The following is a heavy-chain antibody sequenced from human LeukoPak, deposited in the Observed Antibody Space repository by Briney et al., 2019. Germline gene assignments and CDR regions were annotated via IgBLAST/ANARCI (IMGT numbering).Heavy chain of an antibody. Sequence: PGGSLRLSCAASGFTFSSYGMHWVRQAPGKGLEWVAGIWYDGSNKYYADSVKGRFTISRDNSKNTLYLQMNSLRAEDTAVYYCARDDPQVGFDYWGQGTLVTVSS. CDR3: ARDDPQVGFDY. J-gene: IGHJ4*02. V-gene: IGHV3-33*01. CDR2: IWYDGSNK. CDR1: GFTFSSYG.